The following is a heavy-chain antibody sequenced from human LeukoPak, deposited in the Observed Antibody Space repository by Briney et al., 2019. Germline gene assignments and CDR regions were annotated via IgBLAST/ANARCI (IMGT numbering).Heavy chain of an antibody. D-gene: IGHD3-3*01. CDR2: IKQDGSGK. V-gene: IGHV3-7*01. CDR1: GFTFSNAW. J-gene: IGHJ4*02. CDR3: AREASKNFWSGYLFDY. Sequence: GGSLRLSCAASGFTFSNAWMSWVRQAPGRGLEWVANIKQDGSGKYYVDSVKGRFTISRDNAKNSLYLQMNSLRAEDTAVYYCAREASKNFWSGYLFDYWGQGTLVTVSS.